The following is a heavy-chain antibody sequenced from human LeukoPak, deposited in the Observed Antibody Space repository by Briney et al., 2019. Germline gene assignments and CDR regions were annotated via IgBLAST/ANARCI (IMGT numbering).Heavy chain of an antibody. D-gene: IGHD2-2*01. CDR2: ISSSSSYI. CDR1: GFTFSSYS. V-gene: IGHV3-21*01. J-gene: IGHJ6*02. CDR3: AREGYCSSTSSSLCYYGMDV. Sequence: GGSLRLSCAASGFTFSSYSMGWVRQAPGKGLEWVSSISSSSSYIYYADSVKGRFTISRDNAKNSLYLQMNSLRAEDTAVYYCAREGYCSSTSSSLCYYGMDVWGQGTTVTVSS.